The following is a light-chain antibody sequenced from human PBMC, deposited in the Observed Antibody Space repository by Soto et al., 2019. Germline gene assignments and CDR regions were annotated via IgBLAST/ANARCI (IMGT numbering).Light chain of an antibody. V-gene: IGKV3-20*01. CDR1: QSVSSSY. CDR3: QQYSSSPRT. CDR2: GAS. J-gene: IGKJ4*01. Sequence: EIVLTQSPGTLSFSPGERATLTCRASQSVSSSYLAWFQQKPGQAPRLLIYGASSRATGIPDRFSGSGSGTDFTLTISRLEPEDFAVYYCQQYSSSPRTFGGGTKVDIK.